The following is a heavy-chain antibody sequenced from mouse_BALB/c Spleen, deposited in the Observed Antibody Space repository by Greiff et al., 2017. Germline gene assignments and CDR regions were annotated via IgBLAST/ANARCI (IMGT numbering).Heavy chain of an antibody. CDR1: GFTFSSYT. J-gene: IGHJ2*01. CDR3: ARRGNYGSSLLD. V-gene: IGHV5-12-2*01. CDR2: ISNGGGST. D-gene: IGHD1-3*01. Sequence: EVKLVESGGGLVQPGGSLKLSCAASGFTFSSYTMSWVRQTPEKRLEWVAYISNGGGSTYYPDTVKGRFTISRDNAKNTLYLQMSSLKSEDTAMYYCARRGNYGSSLLDWGQGTTLTVSS.